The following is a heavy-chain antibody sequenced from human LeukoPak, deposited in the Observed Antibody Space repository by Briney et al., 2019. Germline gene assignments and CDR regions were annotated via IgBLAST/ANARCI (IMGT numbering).Heavy chain of an antibody. J-gene: IGHJ4*02. Sequence: SETLSLTCTVSGGSISSSSYYWGWIRQPPGKGLEWIGSIYYSGSTYYNPSLKSRVTISVDTSKNQFSLKLSSVTAADTAVYYCASLIRITIFGVVIRGDYFDYWGQGTLVTVSS. CDR2: IYYSGST. CDR3: ASLIRITIFGVVIRGDYFDY. D-gene: IGHD3-3*01. CDR1: GGSISSSSYY. V-gene: IGHV4-39*01.